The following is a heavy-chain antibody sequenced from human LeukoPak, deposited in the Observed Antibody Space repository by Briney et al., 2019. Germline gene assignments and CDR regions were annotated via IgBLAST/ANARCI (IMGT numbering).Heavy chain of an antibody. J-gene: IGHJ4*02. D-gene: IGHD2-2*02. Sequence: SETLSLTCTVSGGSISSYYWSWIRQPPGKGLEWIGYIYYSGSTNYNPSLKSRVTISVDTSKNQFSLKLSSVTAADTAVYYCAREYRRPYYFDYWGQGTLVTVSS. V-gene: IGHV4-59*01. CDR2: IYYSGST. CDR1: GGSISSYY. CDR3: AREYRRPYYFDY.